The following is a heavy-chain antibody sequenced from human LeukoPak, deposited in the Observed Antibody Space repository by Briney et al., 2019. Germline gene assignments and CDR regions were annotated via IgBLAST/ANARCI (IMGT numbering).Heavy chain of an antibody. CDR2: INHSGST. J-gene: IGHJ4*02. D-gene: IGHD6-19*01. CDR1: GGSFSGYY. CDR3: ARVVVAVAGTGDY. Sequence: PSETLSLTCAVYGGSFSGYYWSWIRQPPGKGLEWIGEINHSGSTNYNPSLKSRVTISVDTSENQFSLKLSSVTAADTAVYYCARVVVAVAGTGDYWGQGTLVTVSS. V-gene: IGHV4-34*01.